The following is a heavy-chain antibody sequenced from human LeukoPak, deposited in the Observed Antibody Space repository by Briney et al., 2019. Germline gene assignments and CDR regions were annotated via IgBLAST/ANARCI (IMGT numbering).Heavy chain of an antibody. V-gene: IGHV3-74*01. CDR1: GFTFSSYW. CDR3: ARDSYGLRAFDI. D-gene: IGHD5-18*01. J-gene: IGHJ3*02. Sequence: QTGGSLRLSCAASGFTFSSYWMHWVRQAPGEGLVWVSRINSDGSTTNYADSVKGRFTISRDNAKNTLSLQMISLRAEDTAVYYCARDSYGLRAFDIWGQGTMVAVSS. CDR2: INSDGSTT.